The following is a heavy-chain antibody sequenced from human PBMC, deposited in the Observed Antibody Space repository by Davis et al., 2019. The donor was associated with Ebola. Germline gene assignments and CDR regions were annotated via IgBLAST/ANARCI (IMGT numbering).Heavy chain of an antibody. D-gene: IGHD2-21*02. J-gene: IGHJ2*01. V-gene: IGHV3-11*06. CDR3: VRDPALVVTGGGWFFGL. Sequence: GESLKLPCEASGFTFTDYYMPWIRQAPGKGLEWVSYMRGDHLYTNYADSVRGRFTISRDDAKNSLYLQMNSLRVEDTALYYCVRDPALVVTGGGWFFGLWGRGTLVSVSS. CDR1: GFTFTDYY. CDR2: MRGDHLYT.